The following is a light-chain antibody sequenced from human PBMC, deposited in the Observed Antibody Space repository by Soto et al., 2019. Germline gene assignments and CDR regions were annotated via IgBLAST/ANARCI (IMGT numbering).Light chain of an antibody. V-gene: IGKV3-20*01. CDR1: QSVSSSY. Sequence: EIVLTQSPGTLSLSPGERATLSCRASQSVSSSYLAWYQQKPGQAPRLLIYGASSRATGIPDRFSGSGSGTDFTLTISRLEPEDFATYYCQQYYSYLITFGQGTRLEIK. CDR2: GAS. J-gene: IGKJ5*01. CDR3: QQYYSYLIT.